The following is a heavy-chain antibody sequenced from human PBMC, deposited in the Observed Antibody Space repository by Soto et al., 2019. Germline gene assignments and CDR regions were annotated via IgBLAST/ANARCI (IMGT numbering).Heavy chain of an antibody. CDR1: GYRFSDYW. CDR3: ARQLGQYSSSWYASDI. CDR2: ISPDDSDI. V-gene: IGHV5-51*01. J-gene: IGHJ3*02. D-gene: IGHD6-13*01. Sequence: DSLKVSCMCSGYRFSDYWIALVRTMPGKGLECMGIISPDDSDIRYSPAFRGQVTISADNSISTAYLQWRSLRASDTAIYYCARQLGQYSSSWYASDIWGKETMVTVSS.